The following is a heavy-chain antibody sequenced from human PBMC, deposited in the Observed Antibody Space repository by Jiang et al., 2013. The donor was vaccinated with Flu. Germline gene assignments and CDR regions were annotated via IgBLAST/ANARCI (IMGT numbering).Heavy chain of an antibody. J-gene: IGHJ5*02. D-gene: IGHD6-13*01. CDR2: IIPILGIA. CDR3: ARDPFTIAAVGLDP. V-gene: IGHV1-69*04. Sequence: SGAEVKKPGSSVKVSCKASGGTFSSYAISWVRQAPGQGLEWMGGIIPILGIANYAQKFQGRVTIIADKSTSTAYMELSSLRSEDTAVYYCARDPFTIAAVGLDPWGQGTLVTVSS. CDR1: GGTFSSYA.